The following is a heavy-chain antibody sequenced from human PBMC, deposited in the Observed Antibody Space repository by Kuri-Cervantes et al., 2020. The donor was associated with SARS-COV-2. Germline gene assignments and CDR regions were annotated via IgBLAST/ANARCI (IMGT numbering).Heavy chain of an antibody. CDR3: TTDPNYDFWSGYPQFDY. Sequence: GESLKISCTASGFTFGDYAMSWVRQAPGKGLEWVGFIRSKAYGGTTEYAASVKGRFTISRDDSKNTLYLQMNSLKTEDTAVYYCTTDPNYDFWSGYPQFDYWGQGTLVTVS. CDR2: IRSKAYGGTT. D-gene: IGHD3-3*01. J-gene: IGHJ4*02. CDR1: GFTFGDYA. V-gene: IGHV3-49*04.